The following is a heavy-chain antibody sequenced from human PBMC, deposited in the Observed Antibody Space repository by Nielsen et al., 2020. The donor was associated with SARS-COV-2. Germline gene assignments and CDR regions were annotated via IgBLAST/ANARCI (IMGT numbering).Heavy chain of an antibody. J-gene: IGHJ6*02. CDR2: ISYEGSKK. V-gene: IGHV3-30*18. CDR1: GFTFNNYG. Sequence: GGSLRLSCAASGFTFNNYGFYWGRQAPGKGLEWVAIISYEGSKKYYADSLTGRFTVSRDTSKNTVYLQMNSLSVEDTAVYHCAKRRAVFMLTFGGEGAMDVWGQGTTVSVSS. CDR3: AKRRAVFMLTFGGEGAMDV. D-gene: IGHD3-16*01.